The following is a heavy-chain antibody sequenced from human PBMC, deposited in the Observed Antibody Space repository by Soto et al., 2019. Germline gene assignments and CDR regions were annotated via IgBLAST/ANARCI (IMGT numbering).Heavy chain of an antibody. CDR1: GFTFSSYS. V-gene: IGHV3-21*01. CDR3: ARAPEIGDYYDSIGYYFDY. D-gene: IGHD3-22*01. Sequence: GGSLRLSCAASGFTFSSYSMNWVRQAPGKGLEWVSSISSSSSYIYYAGSVKGRFTISRDNAKNSLYLQMNSLRAEDTAVYYCARAPEIGDYYDSIGYYFDYWGQGTLVTVSS. J-gene: IGHJ4*02. CDR2: ISSSSSYI.